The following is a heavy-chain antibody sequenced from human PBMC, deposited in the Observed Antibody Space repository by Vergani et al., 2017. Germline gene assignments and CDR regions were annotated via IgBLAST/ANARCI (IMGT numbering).Heavy chain of an antibody. J-gene: IGHJ4*02. CDR1: GFTFIMHA. V-gene: IGHV3-23*01. D-gene: IGHD2-2*01. CDR2: LSASDRRT. Sequence: EVQLLESGGDLVQPGGSLRLSCAASGFTFIMHAMSWVRQAPGKGLEWVSTLSASDRRTHYADSVKGRFTISRDDSKNMVYLQMNNLRTEDTAVYYCANGGGSWRSSTTWSWGQGTLVIVSS. CDR3: ANGGGSWRSSTTWS.